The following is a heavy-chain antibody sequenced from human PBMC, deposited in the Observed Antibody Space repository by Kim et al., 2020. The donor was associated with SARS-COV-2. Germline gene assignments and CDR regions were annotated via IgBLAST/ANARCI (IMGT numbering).Heavy chain of an antibody. V-gene: IGHV3-30*18. CDR2: ISYDGSNK. D-gene: IGHD3-9*01. CDR3: ANARGFDWLLFFDY. J-gene: IGHJ4*02. Sequence: GGSLRLSCAASGFTFSSYGMHWVRQAPGKGLEWVAVISYDGSNKYYADSVKGRFTISRDNSKNTLYLQMNSLRAEDTAVYYCANARGFDWLLFFDYWGQGTLVTVSS. CDR1: GFTFSSYG.